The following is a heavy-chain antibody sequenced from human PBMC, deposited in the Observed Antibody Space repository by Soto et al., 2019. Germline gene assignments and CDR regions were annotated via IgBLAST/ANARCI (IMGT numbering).Heavy chain of an antibody. CDR3: ARDYGMHLGYFDY. Sequence: QVHLVQSGTEVRRPGASVKVSCQTSGYTFSSYSIHWVRQAPGQGLEWMGWINAAHGTTKYSQKCQGRVTITMDTSATTVYMELTTLRSEDTAVYYCARDYGMHLGYFDYWGQGSLVIVSS. J-gene: IGHJ4*02. CDR1: GYTFSSYS. CDR2: INAAHGTT. D-gene: IGHD3-16*01. V-gene: IGHV1-3*01.